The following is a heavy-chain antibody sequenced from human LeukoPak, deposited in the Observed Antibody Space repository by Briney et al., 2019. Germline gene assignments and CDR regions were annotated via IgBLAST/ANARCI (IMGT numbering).Heavy chain of an antibody. Sequence: GGSLRLSCAGPGFIFSTYGMHWVRQAPGKGLAWVAVISHDGSNKYYADSVKGRFTVSRDNSKYTLYLQMNSLRAEDTAVYYCAKSRDDSGDDAFDIWGQGTKVTVSS. D-gene: IGHD4-17*01. CDR1: GFIFSTYG. J-gene: IGHJ3*02. CDR2: ISHDGSNK. CDR3: AKSRDDSGDDAFDI. V-gene: IGHV3-30*18.